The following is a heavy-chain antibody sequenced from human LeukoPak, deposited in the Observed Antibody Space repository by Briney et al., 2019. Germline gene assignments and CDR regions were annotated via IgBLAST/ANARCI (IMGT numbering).Heavy chain of an antibody. D-gene: IGHD3-16*01. Sequence: PGGSLRPSCAASGFTFSSYAIGWVRQAPGKGLEWVSSISGRGASTYYADSGEGRFTTSRDNSKNTVYLQTNSLRVEDTAVYYCAKEYSYYYVWDRWGQGTLVTVSA. CDR2: ISGRGAST. CDR1: GFTFSSYA. J-gene: IGHJ5*02. CDR3: AKEYSYYYVWDR. V-gene: IGHV3-23*01.